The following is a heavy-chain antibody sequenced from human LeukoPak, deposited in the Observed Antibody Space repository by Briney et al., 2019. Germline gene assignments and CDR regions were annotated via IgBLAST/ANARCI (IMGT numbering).Heavy chain of an antibody. V-gene: IGHV1-18*04. Sequence: ASVTVSFKASGYTFTNYGISWVRQAPGQGLEWMGWISAYNGNTNYAQKLQGRVSMTTDTSTSTAYMELRSLRSDDTAVYYCARDYCSSTSCYFDYWGQGTLVTVSS. CDR3: ARDYCSSTSCYFDY. CDR2: ISAYNGNT. J-gene: IGHJ4*02. D-gene: IGHD2-2*01. CDR1: GYTFTNYG.